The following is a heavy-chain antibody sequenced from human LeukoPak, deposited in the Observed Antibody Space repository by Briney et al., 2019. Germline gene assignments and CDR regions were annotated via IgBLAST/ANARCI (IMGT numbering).Heavy chain of an antibody. V-gene: IGHV3-64*02. CDR2: INYNGGST. CDR1: GFTFSNSA. CDR3: VTWSGYHHAY. D-gene: IGHD3-3*01. Sequence: GGSLRLSCAASGFTFSNSAMHWVRQAPGKELEYVSAINYNGGSTYYGDSVKGRFTISRDNSKNTLYLQMGSLRPEDMAVYYCVTWSGYHHAYWGQGTLVTVSS. J-gene: IGHJ4*02.